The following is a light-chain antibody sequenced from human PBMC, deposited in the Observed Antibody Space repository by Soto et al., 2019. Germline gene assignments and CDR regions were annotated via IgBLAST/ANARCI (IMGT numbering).Light chain of an antibody. CDR2: SAS. CDR3: QQLSRYPLT. CDR1: QALSNY. Sequence: DIRLTQSPSFLSASVGDTVTITCRASQALSNYLAWYQQKPGKAPDLLIYSASTLQSGVPSRFSGSGSETEFSLTIRALQPEDFATYYCQQLSRYPLTFGGGTKVDIK. V-gene: IGKV1-9*01. J-gene: IGKJ4*01.